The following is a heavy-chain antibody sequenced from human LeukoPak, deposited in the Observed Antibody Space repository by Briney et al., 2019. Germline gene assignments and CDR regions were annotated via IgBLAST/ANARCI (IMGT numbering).Heavy chain of an antibody. J-gene: IGHJ6*02. CDR3: ARGGGGATPYYYYYGMDV. Sequence: SETLSLTCAVSGGSISSGGYSWSWIRQPPGKGLEWIGYIYHSGSTYYNPSLKSRVTISVDTSKNQFSLKLSSVTAADTAVYYCARGGGGATPYYYYYGMDVWGQGTTVTVSS. V-gene: IGHV4-30-2*01. CDR2: IYHSGST. D-gene: IGHD1-26*01. CDR1: GGSISSGGYS.